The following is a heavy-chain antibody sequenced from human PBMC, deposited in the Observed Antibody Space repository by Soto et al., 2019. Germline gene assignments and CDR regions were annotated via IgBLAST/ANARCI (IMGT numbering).Heavy chain of an antibody. Sequence: GGSLRLSCAASGFTFSSYSMNWVRQAPGKGLEWVSYISSSSSTIYYADSVKGRFTISRDNAKNSLYLQMNSLRDEDTAVYYCARDRDYDILTGYYKEVLDYWGQGTLVTVSS. V-gene: IGHV3-48*02. D-gene: IGHD3-9*01. CDR2: ISSSSSTI. CDR1: GFTFSSYS. J-gene: IGHJ4*02. CDR3: ARDRDYDILTGYYKEVLDY.